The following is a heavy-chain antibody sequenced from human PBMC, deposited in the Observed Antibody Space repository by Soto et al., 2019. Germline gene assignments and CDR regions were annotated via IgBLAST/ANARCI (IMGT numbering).Heavy chain of an antibody. D-gene: IGHD6-19*01. Sequence: EVQLVESGGGLVQPGGSLILSCAASGFTVSSNYMSWVRQAPGKGLEWVSVIYSGGTTYYADSVKGRFTISRDNSKNTLYLQMNILKAEATAVYYRDIAVGVTFHWGQGTL. CDR2: IYSGGTT. CDR1: GFTVSSNY. J-gene: IGHJ4*02. CDR3: DIAVGVTFH. V-gene: IGHV3-66*01.